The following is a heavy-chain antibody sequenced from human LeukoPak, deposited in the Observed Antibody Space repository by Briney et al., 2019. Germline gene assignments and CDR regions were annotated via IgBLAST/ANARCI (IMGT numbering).Heavy chain of an antibody. CDR1: GFPFSSYT. V-gene: IGHV3-21*04. CDR3: AKRGVTGYKEGFDY. Sequence: PGGSLRLSCAASGFPFSSYTMNWVRQAPGKGLEWVSSISSSSSYIYYADSVKGRFTISRDNSKNTLYLQMNSLRAEDTAVYYCAKRGVTGYKEGFDYWGQGTLVTVSS. J-gene: IGHJ4*02. CDR2: ISSSSSYI. D-gene: IGHD3-9*01.